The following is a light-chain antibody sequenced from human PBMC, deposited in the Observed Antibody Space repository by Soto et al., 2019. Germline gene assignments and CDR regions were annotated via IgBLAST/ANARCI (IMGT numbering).Light chain of an antibody. V-gene: IGKV3-20*01. CDR2: GAS. CDR3: QRYGSSPGT. J-gene: IGKJ1*01. CDR1: QSVSSSY. Sequence: EIVLTQSPGTLSLSPGERATLSCRASQSVSSSYLAWYQQKPGQAPRRLIYGASSRATGIPDRFCGSASGTDLSLTLSRLESEDVAVYYCQRYGSSPGTFGQGTNVVI.